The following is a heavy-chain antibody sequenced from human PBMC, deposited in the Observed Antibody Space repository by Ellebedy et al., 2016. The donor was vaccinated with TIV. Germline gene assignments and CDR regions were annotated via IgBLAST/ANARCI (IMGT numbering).Heavy chain of an antibody. CDR2: IIPIFGTA. V-gene: IGHV1-69*06. J-gene: IGHJ4*02. Sequence: SVKVSXXASGGTFSSYAISWVRQAPGQGLEWMGGIIPIFGTANYAQKFQGRVTMTEDTSTDTAYMELSSLRSEDTAVYYCATNRVWFGELLPPDYWGQGTLVTVSS. CDR3: ATNRVWFGELLPPDY. CDR1: GGTFSSYA. D-gene: IGHD3-10*01.